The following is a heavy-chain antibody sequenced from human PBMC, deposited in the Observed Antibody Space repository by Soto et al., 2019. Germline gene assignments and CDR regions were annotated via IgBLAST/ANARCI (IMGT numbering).Heavy chain of an antibody. CDR2: IYYSGST. CDR3: ARNLGDTANYGMDV. Sequence: PSETLSLTCTVSGGSISSYYWSWIRQPPGKGLEWIGYIYYSGSTYYNPSLKSRVTMSVDTSKNQFSLKLSSVTAVDTAVYYCARNLGDTANYGMDVWGQGTTVTVSS. J-gene: IGHJ6*02. D-gene: IGHD5-18*01. CDR1: GGSISSYY. V-gene: IGHV4-59*04.